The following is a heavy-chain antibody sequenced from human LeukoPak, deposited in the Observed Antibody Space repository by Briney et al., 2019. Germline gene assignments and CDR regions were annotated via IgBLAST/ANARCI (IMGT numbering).Heavy chain of an antibody. D-gene: IGHD3-16*02. Sequence: EASVKVSCKASGYTFPSYGISWVRQAPGQGLEWMGWISAYNGNTNYAQKLQGRVTMTTDTSTSTAYMELRSLRSDDTAVYYCARGHMITFGGVIVRPLDYWGQGTLVTVYS. J-gene: IGHJ4*02. V-gene: IGHV1-18*01. CDR1: GYTFPSYG. CDR3: ARGHMITFGGVIVRPLDY. CDR2: ISAYNGNT.